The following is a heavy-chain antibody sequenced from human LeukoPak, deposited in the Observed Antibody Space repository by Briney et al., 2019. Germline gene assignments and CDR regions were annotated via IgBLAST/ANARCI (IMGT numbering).Heavy chain of an antibody. D-gene: IGHD3-16*02. Sequence: ASVKVSCKVSGYTLTELSMVRQAPGKGLEWMGRFNTEDGETIYAQKFQGRVTMTEDTSTDTAYMEMSSLRSEDTAVYYCASSKSHRGSYRFDAFDIWGQGTMVTVSS. CDR3: ASSKSHRGSYRFDAFDI. J-gene: IGHJ3*02. CDR1: GYTLTELS. V-gene: IGHV1-24*01. CDR2: FNTEDGET.